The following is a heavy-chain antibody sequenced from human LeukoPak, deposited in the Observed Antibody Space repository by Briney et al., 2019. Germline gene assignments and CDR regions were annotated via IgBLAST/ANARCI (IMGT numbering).Heavy chain of an antibody. V-gene: IGHV4-39*07. D-gene: IGHD3-22*01. Sequence: KTSETLSLTSTVSGGSISSSSYYWGWIRQPPGKGLEWIGSIYYSGSTYYNPSLKSRVTISVDTSKNQFSLKLSSVTAADTAVYYCARATKKYYYDSSGYYSPFNFDYWGQGTLVTVSS. CDR2: IYYSGST. J-gene: IGHJ4*02. CDR1: GGSISSSSYY. CDR3: ARATKKYYYDSSGYYSPFNFDY.